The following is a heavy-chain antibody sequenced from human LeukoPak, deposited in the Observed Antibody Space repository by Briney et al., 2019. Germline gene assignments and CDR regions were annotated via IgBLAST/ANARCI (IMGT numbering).Heavy chain of an antibody. D-gene: IGHD7-27*01. CDR3: ARDRWGKYYFDY. CDR2: ISSTATTI. J-gene: IGHJ4*02. CDR1: GFPFSDFY. Sequence: PGGSLRLSCAASGFPFSDFYMTWIRQAPGKGLEWVSYISSTATTIYYADSVEGRFTISRDNAKNSLYLQMNNLRAEDTAVYYCARDRWGKYYFDYWGQGTLVTVSS. V-gene: IGHV3-11*01.